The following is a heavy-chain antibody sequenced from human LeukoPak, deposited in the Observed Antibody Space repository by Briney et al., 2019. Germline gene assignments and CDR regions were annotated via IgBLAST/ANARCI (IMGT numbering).Heavy chain of an antibody. V-gene: IGHV1-46*01. CDR2: IYPRDGST. Sequence: ASVKVFCKASGYTFTSNYIHWVRQAPGQGLEWMGMIYPRDGSTSYAQKFQGRVTVTRDTSTSTVHMELSGLRSEDTAVYYCARDQEGFDYWGQGTLVTVSS. CDR3: ARDQEGFDY. CDR1: GYTFTSNY. J-gene: IGHJ4*02.